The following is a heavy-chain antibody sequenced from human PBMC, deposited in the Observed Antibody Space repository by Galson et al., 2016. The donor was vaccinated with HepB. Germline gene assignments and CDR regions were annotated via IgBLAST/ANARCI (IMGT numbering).Heavy chain of an antibody. J-gene: IGHJ4*02. D-gene: IGHD3-10*01. CDR1: GYTFTSYY. CDR3: GRGGGYCGSGRLRYFDY. CDR2: INPSGGST. V-gene: IGHV1-46*01. Sequence: SVKVSCKASGYTFTSYYMHWVRQAPGQGLEWMGIINPSGGSTSYAQKFQGGVTMTRDTSTSTVYMELSSLRSEDTAVYYCGRGGGYCGSGRLRYFDYWGQGTLVTVSS.